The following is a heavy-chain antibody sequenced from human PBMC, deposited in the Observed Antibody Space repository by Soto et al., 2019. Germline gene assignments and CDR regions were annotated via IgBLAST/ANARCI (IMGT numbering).Heavy chain of an antibody. V-gene: IGHV4-59*08. CDR3: ARLIRGAAAAFDS. D-gene: IGHD6-25*01. CDR2: ISHTGTT. J-gene: IGHJ4*02. Sequence: QVQLQESGPGLVKPSETLSLTCTVSGGSIDTYSWSWIRQPPGKGLEYIGYISHTGTTDSNPSLERRGTLSIDTSKNQFSLNLSSVTASDTASYYCARLIRGAAAAFDSWGQGSLVTVSS. CDR1: GGSIDTYS.